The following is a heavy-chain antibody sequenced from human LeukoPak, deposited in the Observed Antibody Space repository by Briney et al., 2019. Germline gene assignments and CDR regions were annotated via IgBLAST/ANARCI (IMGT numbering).Heavy chain of an antibody. CDR2: INPTSTSI. D-gene: IGHD3-10*01. J-gene: IGHJ5*01. CDR3: VRLRRNSDRSYYYYYYDS. CDR1: GLTFSDYS. V-gene: IGHV3-21*01. Sequence: AGSLRLSCVASGLTFSDYSINWVRRAPGKGLEWVSSINPTSTSIYYADAVRGRFTMSRDNAKSSLYLQMDSLRAEDTAVYHCVRLRRNSDRSYYYYYYDSWGECILVTVSS.